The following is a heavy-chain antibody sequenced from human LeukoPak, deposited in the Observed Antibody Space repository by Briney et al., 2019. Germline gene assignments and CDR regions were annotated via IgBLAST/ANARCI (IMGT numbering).Heavy chain of an antibody. D-gene: IGHD3-3*01. CDR3: ARGKMGAITYYDFWSGGGIIDY. CDR1: GGSISGYY. CDR2: IHYTGTT. Sequence: SETLSLTCTVPGGSISGYYWGWIRQPPGERMEYIGYIHYTGTTDYNPSLRSRLTLSVDTSRNHFSLRLGSVTAADTAVYYCARGKMGAITYYDFWSGGGIIDYWGQGTLVTVSS. V-gene: IGHV4-59*08. J-gene: IGHJ4*02.